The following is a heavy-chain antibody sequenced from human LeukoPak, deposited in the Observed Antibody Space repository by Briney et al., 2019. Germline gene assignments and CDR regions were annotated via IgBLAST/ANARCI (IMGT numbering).Heavy chain of an antibody. CDR3: AMDSYGPDDY. V-gene: IGHV3-7*04. CDR1: GFTFSSYG. CDR2: IKKDGSEK. Sequence: TGGSLRLSCAASGFTFSSYGMHWVRQAPGKGLEWVAHIKKDGSEKNYVDSVKGRFTISRDNTKNSVYLQMNSLRGEDTGVYYCAMDSYGPDDYWGQGTLVTVSS. J-gene: IGHJ4*02. D-gene: IGHD3-16*01.